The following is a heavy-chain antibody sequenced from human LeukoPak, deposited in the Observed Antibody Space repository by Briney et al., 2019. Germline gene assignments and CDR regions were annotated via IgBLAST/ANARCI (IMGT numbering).Heavy chain of an antibody. CDR1: GGSSNNYY. Sequence: SETLSLTCTVSGGSSNNYYWSWIRQPPGKGLEWIAYIYYSGSTNCNPSLKSRVTISIDTSKNQFSLKLSSVTAADTAVYYCARATSYSSSWYYFDYWVQGTLVTVSS. J-gene: IGHJ4*02. V-gene: IGHV4-59*01. CDR3: ARATSYSSSWYYFDY. D-gene: IGHD6-13*01. CDR2: IYYSGST.